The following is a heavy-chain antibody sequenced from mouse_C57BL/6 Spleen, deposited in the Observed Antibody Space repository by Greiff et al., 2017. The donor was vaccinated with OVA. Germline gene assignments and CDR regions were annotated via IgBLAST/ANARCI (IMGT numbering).Heavy chain of an antibody. CDR2: INPNNGGT. D-gene: IGHD2-5*01. V-gene: IGHV1-18*01. CDR3: ARAGYSNYEGYAMDY. Sequence: EVQLQESGPELVKPGASVKIPCKASGYTFTDYNMDWVKQSHGKSLEWIGDINPNNGGTIYNQKFKGKATLTVDKSSSTAYMELRSLTSEDTAVYYCARAGYSNYEGYAMDYWGQGTSVTVSS. J-gene: IGHJ4*01. CDR1: GYTFTDYN.